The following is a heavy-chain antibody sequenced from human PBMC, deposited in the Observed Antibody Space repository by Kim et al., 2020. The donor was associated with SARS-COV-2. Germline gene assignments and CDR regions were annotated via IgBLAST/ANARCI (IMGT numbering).Heavy chain of an antibody. CDR2: IYYSGST. CDR1: GGSISSSSYY. D-gene: IGHD2-21*01. Sequence: SETLSLTCTVSGGSISSSSYYWGWIRQPPGKGLEWIGSIYYSGSTYYNPSLKSRVTISVDTSKNQFSLKLSSVTAADTAVYYCARHRGLDCGGDCYSSSGFDIWGQGTMVTVSS. CDR3: ARHRGLDCGGDCYSSSGFDI. J-gene: IGHJ3*02. V-gene: IGHV4-39*01.